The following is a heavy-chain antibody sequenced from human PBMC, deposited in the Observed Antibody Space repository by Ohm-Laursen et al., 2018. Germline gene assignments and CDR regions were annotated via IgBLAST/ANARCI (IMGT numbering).Heavy chain of an antibody. CDR3: ARDLVVVVPAAYYYYYGMDV. D-gene: IGHD2-2*01. J-gene: IGHJ6*02. V-gene: IGHV3-33*01. CDR1: GFTFSSYG. Sequence: SLRLSCAASGFTFSSYGMHWVRQAPGKGLEWVAVIWYDGSNKYYADSVKGRFTISRDNSKNTLYLQMNSLRAEDTAVYYCARDLVVVVPAAYYYYYGMDVWGQGTTVTVSS. CDR2: IWYDGSNK.